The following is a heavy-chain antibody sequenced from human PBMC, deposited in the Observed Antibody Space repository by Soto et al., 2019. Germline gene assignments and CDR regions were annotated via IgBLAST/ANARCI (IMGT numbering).Heavy chain of an antibody. J-gene: IGHJ6*02. V-gene: IGHV5-51*01. D-gene: IGHD3-3*01. CDR2: IYPGDSDT. Sequence: PGESLKISCKGSGYSFTSYWISWVRQVPGKGLEWMGIIYPGDSDTRYSPSFQGQVTISADKSISTAYLQWSSLKASDTAMYYCARRITIFGVGPGNGMDVWGQGTKVTVSS. CDR1: GYSFTSYW. CDR3: ARRITIFGVGPGNGMDV.